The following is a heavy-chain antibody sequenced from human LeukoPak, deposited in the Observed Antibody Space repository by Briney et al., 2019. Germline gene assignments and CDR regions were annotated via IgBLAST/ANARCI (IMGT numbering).Heavy chain of an antibody. D-gene: IGHD6-19*01. J-gene: IGHJ5*02. CDR3: ARQGYSSGWYWFDP. CDR2: IYAGDSDT. CDR1: GYSFTSYW. Sequence: GESLKISCKGSGYSFTSYWIGWVRQMPGKGLELMGIIYAGDSDTRYSPSFQGQVTISADKSSSTAYLQWSSLKASDTAIYYCARQGYSSGWYWFDPWGQGTLVTVSS. V-gene: IGHV5-51*01.